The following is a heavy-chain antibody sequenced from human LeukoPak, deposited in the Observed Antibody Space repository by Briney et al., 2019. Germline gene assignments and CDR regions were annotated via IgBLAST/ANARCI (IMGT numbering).Heavy chain of an antibody. D-gene: IGHD5-18*01. CDR2: IYYSGST. V-gene: IGHV4-59*11. J-gene: IGHJ4*02. CDR1: GGSISSHY. Sequence: SETLSLTCTVSGGSISSHYGSWIRQPPGKGLEWIGYIYYSGSTNYNPSLKSRVTISVDTSKNQFSLKLSSVTAADTAVYYCARSGYSYGIDYWGQGTLVTVSS. CDR3: ARSGYSYGIDY.